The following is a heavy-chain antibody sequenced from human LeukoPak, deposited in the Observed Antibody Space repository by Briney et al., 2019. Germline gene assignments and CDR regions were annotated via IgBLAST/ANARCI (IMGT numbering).Heavy chain of an antibody. D-gene: IGHD6-6*01. Sequence: PGGSLRLSCAASGFTFSSYAMSWVRQAPGKGLEWVSGISGGGGTTHDADSVKGRFTISRDNSENTLYLQMSSLRVEDTAVYYCAKGVYSTASGAFDIWGQGTMVTVSA. CDR3: AKGVYSTASGAFDI. CDR1: GFTFSSYA. CDR2: ISGGGGTT. V-gene: IGHV3-23*01. J-gene: IGHJ3*02.